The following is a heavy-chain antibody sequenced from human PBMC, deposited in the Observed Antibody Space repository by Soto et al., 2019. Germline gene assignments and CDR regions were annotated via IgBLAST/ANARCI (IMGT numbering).Heavy chain of an antibody. Sequence: VQLVQSGAEVKKPEASVKVSCKASGYTFTSYGISWVRQAPGQGLEWMGWISAYNGNTNYAQKLQGRVTMTTDTSTSTAYMELRSLRSDDTAVYYCAREESIAAAAIYYYYYGMDVWGQGTTVTVSS. J-gene: IGHJ6*02. CDR2: ISAYNGNT. D-gene: IGHD6-13*01. V-gene: IGHV1-18*04. CDR3: AREESIAAAAIYYYYYGMDV. CDR1: GYTFTSYG.